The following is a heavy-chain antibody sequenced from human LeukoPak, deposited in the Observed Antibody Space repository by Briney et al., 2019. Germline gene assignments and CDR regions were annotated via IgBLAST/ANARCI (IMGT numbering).Heavy chain of an antibody. CDR1: GGSISSSSYY. CDR3: ARLGSASWYFDL. D-gene: IGHD3-10*01. V-gene: IGHV4-39*07. CDR2: IYYSGST. Sequence: PSETLSLTCTVSGGSISSSSYYWGWIRQPPGKGLEWIGSIYYSGSTYYNPSLKSRVTISVDTSKNPFSLKLNSVTAADTAVYYCARLGSASWYFDLWGRGSLVTVSS. J-gene: IGHJ2*01.